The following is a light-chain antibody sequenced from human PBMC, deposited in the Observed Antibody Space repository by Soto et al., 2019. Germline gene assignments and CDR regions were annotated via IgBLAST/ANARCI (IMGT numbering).Light chain of an antibody. CDR2: WAS. CDR3: HQYYSTPRA. CDR1: QSVLYSSDNKNY. Sequence: DIVMTQSPDSLAVSLGERATINCKSSQSVLYSSDNKNYLAWYQQKSGQPPRLLIYWASTRESGVPDRFSGSGSETDFTLTISSLQAEDVAIYYCHQYYSTPRAFGQGTRLEIK. V-gene: IGKV4-1*01. J-gene: IGKJ2*01.